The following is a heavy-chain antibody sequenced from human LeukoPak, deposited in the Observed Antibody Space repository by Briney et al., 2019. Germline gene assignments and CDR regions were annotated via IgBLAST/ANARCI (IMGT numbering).Heavy chain of an antibody. CDR2: VNNDGSST. D-gene: IGHD1-1*01. Sequence: GGSLRLSCAASGFTFSSYWMHWVRQTPGKGLVWVSRVNNDGSSTTYADSVKGRLTISRDNAKNTIYLQMNSLRAEDTAVYYCARGGWGTATDYWGQGTLVTVSS. CDR1: GFTFSSYW. CDR3: ARGGWGTATDY. J-gene: IGHJ4*02. V-gene: IGHV3-74*01.